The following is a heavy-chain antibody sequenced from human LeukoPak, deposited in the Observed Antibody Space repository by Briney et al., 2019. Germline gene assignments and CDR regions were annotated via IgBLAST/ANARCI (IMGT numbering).Heavy chain of an antibody. V-gene: IGHV3-30-3*01. J-gene: IGHJ4*02. Sequence: GGSLRLSCAASGFMFSSYAMHWVRQAPGKGLEWVAVISYDGSNKYYADSVKGRFTISRDNSKNTLYLQMNSLRAEGTAVYYCARGVGEVVITYYFDYWGQGTLVTVSS. D-gene: IGHD3-22*01. CDR2: ISYDGSNK. CDR3: ARGVGEVVITYYFDY. CDR1: GFMFSSYA.